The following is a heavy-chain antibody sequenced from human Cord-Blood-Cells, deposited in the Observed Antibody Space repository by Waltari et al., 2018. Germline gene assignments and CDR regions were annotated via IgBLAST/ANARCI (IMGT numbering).Heavy chain of an antibody. CDR2: ISYDGSNK. V-gene: IGHV3-30*18. D-gene: IGHD6-13*01. Sequence: QVQLVESGGGVVQPGRSLRLSCAASGFNFSSYGMHWVRQAPGRGLEWVAVISYDGSNKYYADSVKGRFTISRDNSKNTLYLQMNSLRAEDTAVYYCANVYSSSWYAVDYWGQGTLVTVSS. CDR1: GFNFSSYG. J-gene: IGHJ4*02. CDR3: ANVYSSSWYAVDY.